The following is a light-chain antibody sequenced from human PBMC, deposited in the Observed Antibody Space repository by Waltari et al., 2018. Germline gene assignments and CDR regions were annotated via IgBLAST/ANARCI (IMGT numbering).Light chain of an antibody. CDR1: PSVSRAF. V-gene: IGKV3-20*01. CDR2: GAS. J-gene: IGKJ1*01. Sequence: DIVSTQSPGTLSLPLGDRATVSCSASPSVSRAFAWYQQKPGQAPRLLIYGASTRATGIPDRFSGSGSGTDFSLTISRVEPDDFAVYYCQHYLRLPVTFGQGTTVEI. CDR3: QHYLRLPVT.